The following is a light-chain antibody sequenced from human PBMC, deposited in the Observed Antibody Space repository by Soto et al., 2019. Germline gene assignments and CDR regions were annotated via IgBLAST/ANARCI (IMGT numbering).Light chain of an antibody. Sequence: DIQMTQSPSSLSASVGDRVTITCRASQNIGVYLNWYQKKPGKAPKLLIHGASSLHRGVPSTVSGSGSGTDFALTISSLQPEDFATYYCHQTAANPWTFARGTKVEIK. CDR2: GAS. V-gene: IGKV1-39*01. CDR3: HQTAANPWT. J-gene: IGKJ1*01. CDR1: QNIGVY.